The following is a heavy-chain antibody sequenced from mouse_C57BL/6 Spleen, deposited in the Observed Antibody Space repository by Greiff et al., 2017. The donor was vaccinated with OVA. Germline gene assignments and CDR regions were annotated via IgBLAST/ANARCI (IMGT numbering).Heavy chain of an antibody. V-gene: IGHV1-4*01. CDR2: INPSSGYT. Sequence: VQVVESGAELARPGASVKMSCKASGYTFTSYTMHWVKQRPGQGLEWIGYINPSSGYTKYNQKFKDKATLTADKSSSTAYMQLSSLTSEDSAVYYCARSYYGSREGFAYWGQGTLVTVSA. D-gene: IGHD1-1*01. CDR1: GYTFTSYT. J-gene: IGHJ3*01. CDR3: ARSYYGSREGFAY.